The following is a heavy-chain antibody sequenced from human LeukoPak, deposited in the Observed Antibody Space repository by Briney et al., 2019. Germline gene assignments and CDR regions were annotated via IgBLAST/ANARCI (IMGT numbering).Heavy chain of an antibody. D-gene: IGHD3-3*01. CDR2: IKQDGSEK. J-gene: IGHJ4*02. CDR1: GFTFSSYW. Sequence: GGSLRLSCAASGFTFSSYWMRWVGQAPGKGLEGVANIKQDGSEKYYVDSVKGRFTISRDNAKNSLYLQMNSLRAEDTAVYYCARDTYYDFWSGYYSGGLDYWGQGTLVTVSS. CDR3: ARDTYYDFWSGYYSGGLDY. V-gene: IGHV3-7*01.